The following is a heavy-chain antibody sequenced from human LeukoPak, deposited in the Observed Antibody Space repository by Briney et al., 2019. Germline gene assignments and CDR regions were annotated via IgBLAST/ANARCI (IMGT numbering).Heavy chain of an antibody. D-gene: IGHD5-24*01. V-gene: IGHV1-69*04. Sequence: GASAKVSCKGSGGTLSNTVIAWVRQAPGQGLEWMGRIIPVLVSTNYAPQFHARVTITADKSTNTAYMDLSSLTSEDTAVYFCATGTGGYNEHWGQGTLVTVSS. CDR1: GGTLSNTV. CDR3: ATGTGGYNEH. J-gene: IGHJ4*02. CDR2: IIPVLVST.